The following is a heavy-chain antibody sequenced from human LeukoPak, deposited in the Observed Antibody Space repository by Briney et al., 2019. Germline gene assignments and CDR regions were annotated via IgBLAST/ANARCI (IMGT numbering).Heavy chain of an antibody. CDR1: GFTFSSYS. Sequence: GGSLRLSRAASGFTFSSYSMNWVRQAPGKGLEWVSSISSSSSYIYYADSVKGRFTISRDNAKNSLYLQMNSLRAEDTAVYYCARQRDGYNYAAEFDYWGQGTLVTVSS. D-gene: IGHD5-24*01. J-gene: IGHJ4*02. CDR2: ISSSSSYI. CDR3: ARQRDGYNYAAEFDY. V-gene: IGHV3-21*01.